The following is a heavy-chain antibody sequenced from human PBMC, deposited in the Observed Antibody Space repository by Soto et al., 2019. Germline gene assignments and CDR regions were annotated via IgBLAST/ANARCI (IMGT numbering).Heavy chain of an antibody. V-gene: IGHV3-33*01. CDR2: IWYDGSNK. D-gene: IGHD6-25*01. J-gene: IGHJ4*02. CDR1: GFIFSNYG. CDR3: ARGDSSDPLRY. Sequence: TGGSLRLSCAASGFIFSNYGMHWVRQAPGKGLEWVAVIWYDGSNKYYADSVKGRFTISRDNSKNTVYLQTNSLRAEDTAVYFCARGDSSDPLRYWGQGTLVTVSS.